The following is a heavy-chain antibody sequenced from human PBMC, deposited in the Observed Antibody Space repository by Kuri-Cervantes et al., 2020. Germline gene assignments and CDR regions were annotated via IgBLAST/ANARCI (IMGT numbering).Heavy chain of an antibody. J-gene: IGHJ6*02. CDR1: GGSIGSYY. D-gene: IGHD3-10*01. Sequence: SETLSLTCTVSGGSIGSYYWSWIRQPPGKGLEWIGYIYYSGSTNYNPSLKSRVTISVDTSKNQFSLKLSSVTAADTAVYYCARDRGGWSTYYYYYYYGMDVWGQGTTVTVSS. CDR2: IYYSGST. CDR3: ARDRGGWSTYYYYYYYGMDV. V-gene: IGHV4-59*01.